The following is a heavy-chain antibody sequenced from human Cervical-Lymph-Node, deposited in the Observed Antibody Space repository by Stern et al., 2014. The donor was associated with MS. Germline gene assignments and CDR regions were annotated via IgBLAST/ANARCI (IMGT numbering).Heavy chain of an antibody. D-gene: IGHD5-18*01. J-gene: IGHJ4*02. CDR1: GGNFSVLA. CDR3: ALLRYTSGPEF. Sequence: VQMVESGAEVKKPESSVRVSCQASGGNFSVLAISWVRQAPGQGIEWMGGIIPILETATYAQKFKGRVTITADRSTSRVHMEMTSLRSEDTAVFYCALLRYTSGPEFWGQGTPVTVSS. V-gene: IGHV1-69*06. CDR2: IIPILETA.